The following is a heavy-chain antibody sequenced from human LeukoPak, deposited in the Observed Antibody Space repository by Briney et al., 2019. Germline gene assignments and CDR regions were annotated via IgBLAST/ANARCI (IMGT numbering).Heavy chain of an antibody. J-gene: IGHJ3*02. CDR2: IDPSSTYI. CDR3: ARDRRGGAFDI. V-gene: IGHV3-21*01. Sequence: GGSLRLSCAASGFTFSSDAMSWVRQAPGKGLEWVSAIDPSSTYIYYADSVKGRFTISRDNAMNSLYLQMNSLRAEDTAVYYCARDRRGGAFDIWGQGTLVTVSS. CDR1: GFTFSSDA. D-gene: IGHD2-15*01.